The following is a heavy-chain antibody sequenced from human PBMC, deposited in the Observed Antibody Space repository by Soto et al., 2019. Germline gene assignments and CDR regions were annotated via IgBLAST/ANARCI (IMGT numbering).Heavy chain of an antibody. D-gene: IGHD2-15*01. Sequence: GGSLRLSCAPSGFTFSAYDMSWVRQAPGKGLEWVSSITSTSSSIYYADSVKGRFTISRDNAKNSLSLQMNSLRAEDTAVYYCARDRYCSGGSCLPPYFDYWGQGTLVTVSS. J-gene: IGHJ4*02. V-gene: IGHV3-21*01. CDR2: ITSTSSSI. CDR3: ARDRYCSGGSCLPPYFDY. CDR1: GFTFSAYD.